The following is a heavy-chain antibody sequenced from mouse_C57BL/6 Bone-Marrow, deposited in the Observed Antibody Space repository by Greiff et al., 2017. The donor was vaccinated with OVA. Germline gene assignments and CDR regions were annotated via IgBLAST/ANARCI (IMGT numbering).Heavy chain of an antibody. V-gene: IGHV5-6*01. CDR2: ISSGGSYT. CDR1: GFTFSSYG. J-gene: IGHJ3*01. D-gene: IGHD4-1*01. Sequence: EVQLVESGGDLVKPGGSLKLSCAASGFTFSSYGMSWVRQTPDKRLEWVATISSGGSYTYYPDSVKGRFTIYRDNAKNTLYLQMSSLKSEDTAMYYCARHGTGPWFAYWGQGTLVTVSA. CDR3: ARHGTGPWFAY.